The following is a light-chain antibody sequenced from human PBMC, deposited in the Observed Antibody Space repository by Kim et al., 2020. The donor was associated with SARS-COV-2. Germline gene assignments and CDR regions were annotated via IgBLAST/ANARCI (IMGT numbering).Light chain of an antibody. CDR2: GAS. Sequence: DIQMTQSPSAMSASVGDRVTITCRASHDIYTYLAWFQQKPGKVPKRLISGASRLQSGVPSRFSGSGSGAEFTLTISNLQPEDVATYSCLHHKDYPYTFGQETKVDIK. CDR3: LHHKDYPYT. J-gene: IGKJ1*01. CDR1: HDIYTY. V-gene: IGKV1-17*03.